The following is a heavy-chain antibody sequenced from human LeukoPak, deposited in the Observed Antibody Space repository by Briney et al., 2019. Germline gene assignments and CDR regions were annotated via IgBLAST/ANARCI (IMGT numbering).Heavy chain of an antibody. Sequence: ETLSLTCTVSGGSISSYYWSWIRQPPGKGLEWIGYIYYSGSTNYNPSLKSRVTISVDTSKNQFSLKLSSVTAADTAVYYCARARLDLTIDYWGQGTLVTVSS. CDR2: IYYSGST. CDR1: GGSISSYY. V-gene: IGHV4-59*01. CDR3: ARARLDLTIDY. J-gene: IGHJ4*02. D-gene: IGHD1-14*01.